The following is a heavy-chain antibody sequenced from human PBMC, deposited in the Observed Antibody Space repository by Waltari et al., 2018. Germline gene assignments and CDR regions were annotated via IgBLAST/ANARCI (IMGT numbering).Heavy chain of an antibody. CDR1: GFTFSTYS. Sequence: EVQLVESGGGLVQPGGSLRLSCAASGFTFSTYSMNWVRQAPGKGLEWVSYMSSRSSTIYYADYVKGRFTFSRDNAKNSLYLQMNSLRAEDTAVYYCARDNDYYFDYWGQGTLVTVSS. V-gene: IGHV3-48*04. CDR3: ARDNDYYFDY. D-gene: IGHD2-21*02. CDR2: MSSRSSTI. J-gene: IGHJ4*02.